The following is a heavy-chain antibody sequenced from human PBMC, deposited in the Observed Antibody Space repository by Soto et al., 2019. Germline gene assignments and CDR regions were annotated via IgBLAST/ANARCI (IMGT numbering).Heavy chain of an antibody. CDR2: ISPMFGAA. CDR3: AREVQVHTPAFVY. CDR1: GGTFNTYA. D-gene: IGHD3-10*01. J-gene: IGHJ4*02. V-gene: IGHV1-69*19. Sequence: QVQLVQSGAEMKRPGSSVKVSCQSSGGTFNTYATNWMRQAPGQGPEWMGDISPMFGAANYAPKFQGRVTITADESTGTSYMQLSSLTSEDTALYFCAREVQVHTPAFVYWGQGTLVTVSS.